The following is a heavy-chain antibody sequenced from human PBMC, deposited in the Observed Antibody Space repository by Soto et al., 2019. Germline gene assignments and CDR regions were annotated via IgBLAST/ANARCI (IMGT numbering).Heavy chain of an antibody. CDR1: GYSITNVNW. Sequence: QVQLQESGPGLVKPSDTLSLTCAVSGYSITNVNWWAWIRQPPGKGLEWIGYIFHSGTTHYNPSLKSRDTMSVDTSKNQFSLKVDSLTAEDTAVYYCARSPYADALDIWGQGTMVTVSS. V-gene: IGHV4-28*01. D-gene: IGHD2-2*01. CDR2: IFHSGTT. J-gene: IGHJ3*02. CDR3: ARSPYADALDI.